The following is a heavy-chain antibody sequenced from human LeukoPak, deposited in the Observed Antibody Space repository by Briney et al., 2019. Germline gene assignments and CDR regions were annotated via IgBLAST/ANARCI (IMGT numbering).Heavy chain of an antibody. CDR1: GGTFSSYA. Sequence: ASVKVSCKASGGTFSSYAISWVRQAPGQGLEWMGGIIPIFGTANYAQKFQGRVTITTDESTSTAYMELSSLRSEDTAVYYCARLHSGWFDPWGQGTLVTVSS. CDR3: ARLHSGWFDP. CDR2: IIPIFGTA. D-gene: IGHD5-24*01. V-gene: IGHV1-69*05. J-gene: IGHJ5*02.